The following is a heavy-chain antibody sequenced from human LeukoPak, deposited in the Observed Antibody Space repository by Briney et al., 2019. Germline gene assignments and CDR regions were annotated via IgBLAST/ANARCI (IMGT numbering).Heavy chain of an antibody. CDR1: GGSISSSSYY. Sequence: SETLSLTCTVSGGSISSSSYYWGWIRQPPGKGLEWIGSIYYSGSTYYNPSLKSRVTISVDTSKNQFSLKLSSVTAADTAVYYCARHTDCSSTSCYYYYYGMDVWGQGTTVTVSS. CDR3: ARHTDCSSTSCYYYYYGMDV. CDR2: IYYSGST. V-gene: IGHV4-39*01. J-gene: IGHJ6*02. D-gene: IGHD2-2*01.